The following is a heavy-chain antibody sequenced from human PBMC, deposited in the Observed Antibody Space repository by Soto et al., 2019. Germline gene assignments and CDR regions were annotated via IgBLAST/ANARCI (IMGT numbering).Heavy chain of an antibody. V-gene: IGHV3-23*01. D-gene: IGHD5-12*01. CDR2: ISGSGGST. CDR1: GFTFSSYA. Sequence: EVQLLESGGGLVQPGGSLRLSCAASGFTFSSYAMSWVRQAPGKGLEWVSAISGSGGSTYYADSVKGRFTISRDNSKNSLYLQMNSLRAEDTAVYYCAKDQGPFYGYHNWFDPWGQGTLVTVSS. J-gene: IGHJ5*02. CDR3: AKDQGPFYGYHNWFDP.